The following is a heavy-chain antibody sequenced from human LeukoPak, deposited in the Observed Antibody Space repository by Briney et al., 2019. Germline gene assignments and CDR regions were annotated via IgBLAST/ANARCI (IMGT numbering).Heavy chain of an antibody. J-gene: IGHJ4*02. D-gene: IGHD6-13*01. CDR3: AKDFHTLSSSWLFDY. Sequence: GGSLRLSCAASGFTFRSYGMHWVRQAPGKGLEWVAVISYDGSNKYYADSVKGRFTISRDNSKNTLYLQMNSLRAEDTAVYYCAKDFHTLSSSWLFDYWGQGTLVTVSS. V-gene: IGHV3-30*18. CDR1: GFTFRSYG. CDR2: ISYDGSNK.